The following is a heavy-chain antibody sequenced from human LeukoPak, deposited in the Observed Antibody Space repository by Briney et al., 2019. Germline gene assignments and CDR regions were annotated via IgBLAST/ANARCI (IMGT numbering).Heavy chain of an antibody. Sequence: SETLSLTSAGYGGSFSGYYWSWIRQPPGKGREGIGEINHSGSTNYNPSLKSRVTISVDTSKNQFSLKLSSVTAADTAVYYCARGSYWHYYYMDVWGKGTTVTVSS. CDR1: GGSFSGYY. CDR2: INHSGST. V-gene: IGHV4-34*01. D-gene: IGHD2-15*01. CDR3: ARGSYWHYYYMDV. J-gene: IGHJ6*03.